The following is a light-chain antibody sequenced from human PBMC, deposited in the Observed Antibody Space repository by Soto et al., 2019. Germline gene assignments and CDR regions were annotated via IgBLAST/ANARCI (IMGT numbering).Light chain of an antibody. CDR3: LQDYNFPQT. CDR2: GAS. V-gene: IGKV1-6*01. Sequence: IQVAQSPPSLSASVGDTVTITCRASQDIRNDLGWYQQKPGRAPKLLIYGASNLQSGVPSRFSGSVSGTDFTLPISSLQPEDLATYYCLQDYNFPQTFGQGTKVEIK. J-gene: IGKJ1*01. CDR1: QDIRND.